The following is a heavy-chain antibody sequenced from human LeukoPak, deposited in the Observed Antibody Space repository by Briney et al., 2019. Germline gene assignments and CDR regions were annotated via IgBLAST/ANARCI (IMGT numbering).Heavy chain of an antibody. Sequence: PGRSLSLSCAASGFTFSSYGMHWVRQAPGKGLEWVAVIWYDGSNKYYADSVKGRFTISRDNSKNTLYLQMNSLRVEDTAVYYCARKRGFGNYYYYGMDVWGQGTTVTVSS. CDR3: ARKRGFGNYYYYGMDV. CDR1: GFTFSSYG. D-gene: IGHD3-10*01. V-gene: IGHV3-33*08. CDR2: IWYDGSNK. J-gene: IGHJ6*02.